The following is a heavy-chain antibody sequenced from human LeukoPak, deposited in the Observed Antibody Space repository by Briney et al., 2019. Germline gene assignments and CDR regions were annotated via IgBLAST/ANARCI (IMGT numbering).Heavy chain of an antibody. V-gene: IGHV1-46*01. J-gene: IGHJ4*02. Sequence: ASVKVSCKASGYTFTSYYMHWVRQAPGQGLEWMGIINPSGGSTSYAQKFQGRVTMTRDTSTSTVYMELSSLRSEDKAVYYCARGYYDYVWGSYRYTSYFDYWGQGTLVTVSS. CDR3: ARGYYDYVWGSYRYTSYFDY. CDR1: GYTFTSYY. D-gene: IGHD3-16*02. CDR2: INPSGGST.